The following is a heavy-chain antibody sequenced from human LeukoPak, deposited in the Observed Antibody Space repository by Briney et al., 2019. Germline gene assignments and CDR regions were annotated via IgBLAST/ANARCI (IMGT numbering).Heavy chain of an antibody. CDR1: GFAFSSYA. D-gene: IGHD4-17*01. CDR2: ISRRDDYT. CDR3: ARGATVGY. V-gene: IGHV3-23*01. Sequence: PGGSLRLSCAASGFAFSSYAMSWVRQPPGKGLEWVSVISRRDDYTYYADSVKGRFTISRDNSKNTLYLQMNSLRDEDTAVYYCARGATVGYWGQGTLVTVSS. J-gene: IGHJ4*02.